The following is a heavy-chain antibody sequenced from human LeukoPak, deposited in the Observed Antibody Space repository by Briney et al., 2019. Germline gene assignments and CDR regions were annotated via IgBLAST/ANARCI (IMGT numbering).Heavy chain of an antibody. Sequence: GGSLRLSCAASGFTFSSYAMSWVRQAPGKGLEWVSVIYSGGSTYYADSVKGRFTISRDNSKNTLYLQMNSLRAEDTAVYYCARGMVQLLWFGELSHSFDYWGQGTLVTVSS. CDR1: GFTFSSYA. J-gene: IGHJ4*02. V-gene: IGHV3-66*01. D-gene: IGHD3-10*01. CDR2: IYSGGST. CDR3: ARGMVQLLWFGELSHSFDY.